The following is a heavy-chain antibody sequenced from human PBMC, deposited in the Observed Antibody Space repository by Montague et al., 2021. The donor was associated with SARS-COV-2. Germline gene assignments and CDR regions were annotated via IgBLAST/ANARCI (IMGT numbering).Heavy chain of an antibody. CDR3: ARARVVVTTTRNWFDP. D-gene: IGHD2-2*01. V-gene: IGHV4-31*03. CDR2: NYYSGST. Sequence: TLSLTCTVSGGSISSGGYYWSWICPHPGLGLVWIGYNYYSGSTYYYPSLQSRLTISVDTSKNRFSLKLSSVTAAATAMYYCARARVVVTTTRNWFDPWGQGALVTVSS. CDR1: GGSISSGGYY. J-gene: IGHJ5*02.